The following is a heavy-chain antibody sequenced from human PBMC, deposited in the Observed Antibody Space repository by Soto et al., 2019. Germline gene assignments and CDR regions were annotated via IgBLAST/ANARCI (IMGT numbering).Heavy chain of an antibody. CDR1: GYTFTSFA. D-gene: IGHD2-2*01. J-gene: IGHJ4*02. V-gene: IGHV1-3*01. CDR3: ARDYGYCSSTTCFINYFDY. Sequence: ASVKVSCKASGYTFTSFAINWVRQAPGQRLEWMGWINAGNGNTKYSQNFQGRVTITRDTSASTAYMELSSQRSEDTAVYYCARDYGYCSSTTCFINYFDYWGQGTLVTVSS. CDR2: INAGNGNT.